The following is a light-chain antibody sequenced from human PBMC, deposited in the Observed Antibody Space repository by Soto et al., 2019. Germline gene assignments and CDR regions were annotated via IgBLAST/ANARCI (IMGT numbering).Light chain of an antibody. Sequence: QSVLTQPASVSGSPGQSITISCTGTSSVVGGYDYVSWYQLHPGKAPKLMVFEVNNRPSGVSYRFSGSKSGNTASLTISGLQAEGEADYFCSSYSIRTAYLFGTGTKGTVL. CDR3: SSYSIRTAYL. CDR1: SSVVGGYDY. V-gene: IGLV2-14*01. CDR2: EVN. J-gene: IGLJ1*01.